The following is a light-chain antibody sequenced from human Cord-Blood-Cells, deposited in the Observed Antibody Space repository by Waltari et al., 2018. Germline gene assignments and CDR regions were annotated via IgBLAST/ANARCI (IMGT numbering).Light chain of an antibody. Sequence: QSVLTQPPSASATPGQRVTISCSGSSANTGSNYVYWYQQLPGTAPKLLIYRNNQRPSGVPDRFSGSKSGTSASLAISGLRSEDEADYYCAAWDDSLSGWVFGGGTKLTVL. J-gene: IGLJ3*02. CDR3: AAWDDSLSGWV. CDR1: SANTGSNY. V-gene: IGLV1-47*01. CDR2: RNN.